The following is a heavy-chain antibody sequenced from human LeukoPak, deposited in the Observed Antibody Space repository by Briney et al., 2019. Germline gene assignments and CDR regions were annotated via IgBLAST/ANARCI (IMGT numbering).Heavy chain of an antibody. D-gene: IGHD1-26*01. Sequence: GGSLRLSCAASGFTFSDHYIDWVRQAPGKGLEWVGRTRDKAKSHTTEYAASVNGRFTISRDDSKNSLYLQMNSLKTEDTAVYYCARAISGSYHDYWGQGTLVTVSS. CDR3: ARAISGSYHDY. CDR2: TRDKAKSHTT. J-gene: IGHJ4*02. V-gene: IGHV3-72*01. CDR1: GFTFSDHY.